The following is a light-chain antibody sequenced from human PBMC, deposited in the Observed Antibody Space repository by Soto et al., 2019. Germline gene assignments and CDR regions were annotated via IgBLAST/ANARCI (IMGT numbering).Light chain of an antibody. CDR1: SSDVGGYNY. Sequence: QSALTQPASVSGSPGQSITISCTGTSSDVGGYNYVSWYQHHPGKAPKLMIYEVSDRPSGISNRFSGSKSGNTASLTISGLQAEDEADYYCSSYTSTTTYVFGTGTKATVL. J-gene: IGLJ1*01. CDR2: EVS. CDR3: SSYTSTTTYV. V-gene: IGLV2-14*01.